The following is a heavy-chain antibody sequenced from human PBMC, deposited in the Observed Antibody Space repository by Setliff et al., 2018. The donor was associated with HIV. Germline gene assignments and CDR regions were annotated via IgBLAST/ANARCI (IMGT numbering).Heavy chain of an antibody. J-gene: IGHJ3*02. D-gene: IGHD2-21*02. Sequence: LSLTCAVSGYSISSGYYWAWIRQPPGKGLEWIGSIYHGGTTYYNPSLKSRSTISEDTSKNQFSLSLSSVTAADTAVYYCVRGPPLTPTDADHPFDIWGQGTMVTVS. CDR1: GYSISSGYY. CDR3: VRGPPLTPTDADHPFDI. V-gene: IGHV4-38-2*01. CDR2: IYHGGTT.